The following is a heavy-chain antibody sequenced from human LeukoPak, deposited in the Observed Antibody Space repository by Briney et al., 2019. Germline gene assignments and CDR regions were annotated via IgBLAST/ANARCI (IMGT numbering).Heavy chain of an antibody. CDR3: ARQEGSTNTAMVTGVDY. V-gene: IGHV5-51*01. D-gene: IGHD5-18*01. Sequence: GESLKISSKGSGYSFTSYWIGWVRQMPGKGLEWMGIIYPGDSDTRYSPSFQGQVTISADKSISTAYLQWSSLKASDTATYYCARQEGSTNTAMVTGVDYWGQGTLVTVSS. CDR2: IYPGDSDT. CDR1: GYSFTSYW. J-gene: IGHJ4*02.